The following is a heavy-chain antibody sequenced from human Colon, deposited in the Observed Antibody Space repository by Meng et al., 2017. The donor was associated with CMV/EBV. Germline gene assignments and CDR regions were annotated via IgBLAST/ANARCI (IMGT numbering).Heavy chain of an antibody. CDR2: IRHDGSNE. J-gene: IGHJ4*02. Sequence: QVQRVASGGGVVQPGGALGLVCAASGIPFSSSGMHWVRQGPGKGLEWVALIRHDGSNEYYAESVRGRFTISRDNSKNTVYLQMNSLRSEDTAVYYCARDKGVRTFDTWGQGILVTVSS. CDR3: ARDKGVRTFDT. D-gene: IGHD2-21*01. CDR1: GIPFSSSG. V-gene: IGHV3-30*02.